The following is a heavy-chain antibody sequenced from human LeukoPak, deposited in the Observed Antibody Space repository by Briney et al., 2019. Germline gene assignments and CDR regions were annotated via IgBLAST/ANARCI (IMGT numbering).Heavy chain of an antibody. J-gene: IGHJ4*02. V-gene: IGHV3-21*04. D-gene: IGHD1-26*01. Sequence: GGSLRLSCAASGFTFSDYHINWVRQAPGKGLEWVSSISGTSTYIYYADSVKGRFTISRDNAKNSLYLQMNSLRAEDTAVYYCARDLGGTYRGYFDYWGQGTLVTVSS. CDR1: GFTFSDYH. CDR3: ARDLGGTYRGYFDY. CDR2: ISGTSTYI.